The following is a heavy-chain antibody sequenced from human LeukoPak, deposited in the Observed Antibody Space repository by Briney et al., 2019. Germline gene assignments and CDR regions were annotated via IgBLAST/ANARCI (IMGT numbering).Heavy chain of an antibody. CDR3: ARAAYDILTGYARGHNWFDP. D-gene: IGHD3-9*01. CDR1: GGTFSSYA. J-gene: IGHJ5*02. CDR2: IIPIFGTA. V-gene: IGHV1-69*13. Sequence: GASVKVSCKASGGTFSSYAISWVRQAPGQGLEWMGGIIPIFGTANYAQKFQGRVTITADESTSTAYMELSSLRSEDTAVYYCARAAYDILTGYARGHNWFDPWGQGTLVTVSS.